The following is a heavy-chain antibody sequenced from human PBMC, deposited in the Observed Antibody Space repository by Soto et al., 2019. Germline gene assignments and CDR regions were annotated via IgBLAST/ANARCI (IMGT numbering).Heavy chain of an antibody. J-gene: IGHJ4*02. CDR3: AKDLSFYSSYPFFDY. V-gene: IGHV3-23*01. D-gene: IGHD4-4*01. CDR2: ISGGGSST. CDR1: GFTFSSYV. Sequence: GGSLRLSCAASGFTFSSYVMSWVRQAPGKGLEWVSVISGGGSSTHYADSVKGRFTISRDNSKNMLYLQMNSLRAEDTAVYYCAKDLSFYSSYPFFDYWGQGTLVTVSS.